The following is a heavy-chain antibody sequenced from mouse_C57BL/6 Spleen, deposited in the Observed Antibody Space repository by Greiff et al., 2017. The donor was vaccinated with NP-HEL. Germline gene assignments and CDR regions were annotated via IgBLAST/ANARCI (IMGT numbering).Heavy chain of an antibody. Sequence: QVQLQQPGAELVKPGASVKLSCKASGYTFTSYWMHWVKQRPGQGLEWIGMIHPNSGSTNYNEKFKSKATLTVDKSSSTAYMRLSSLTSEDSAVNYWARSGDYDDFASWGQGTLVTVSA. CDR2: IHPNSGST. CDR3: ARSGDYDDFAS. CDR1: GYTFTSYW. J-gene: IGHJ3*01. V-gene: IGHV1-64*01. D-gene: IGHD2-4*01.